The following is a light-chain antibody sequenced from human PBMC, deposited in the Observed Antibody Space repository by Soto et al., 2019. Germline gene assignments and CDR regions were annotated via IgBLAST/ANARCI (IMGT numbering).Light chain of an antibody. CDR1: QGIGDSY. CDR3: QQYGSSPYT. Sequence: EIVLTQSPGTLSLSLGERASFSCRASQGIGDSYLAWYQQKSGQAPRLLIYGTSSRATGIPDRFSASGSDTDFTLTISRLEPEDFAVYYCQQYGSSPYTFGQGTKLDIQ. V-gene: IGKV3-20*01. J-gene: IGKJ2*01. CDR2: GTS.